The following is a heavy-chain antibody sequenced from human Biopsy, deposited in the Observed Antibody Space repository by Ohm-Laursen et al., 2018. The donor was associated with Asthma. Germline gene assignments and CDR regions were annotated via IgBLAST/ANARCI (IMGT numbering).Heavy chain of an antibody. Sequence: ASVKVSCKASAYTFVGYHLHWVRQAPGEGLEWMGRINPNGGATIYAQKFQGRVTMTRDTSISTAYMELSRLTSDDTAVYYCARVQKSPGDRWFDPWGQGTLVTVSS. CDR3: ARVQKSPGDRWFDP. V-gene: IGHV1-2*06. J-gene: IGHJ5*02. D-gene: IGHD7-27*01. CDR1: AYTFVGYH. CDR2: INPNGGAT.